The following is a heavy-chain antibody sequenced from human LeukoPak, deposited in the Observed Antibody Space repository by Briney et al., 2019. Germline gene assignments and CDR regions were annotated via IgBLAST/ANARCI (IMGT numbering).Heavy chain of an antibody. CDR2: IHHSGSI. Sequence: SGTLSLTCAVSGVSISSNLWWTWVRQPPGKGLEWIAEIHHSGSINYNPSLKSRVTISVDKAKNQFSLNLNSVTAADTAVYYCARGRPAPLGRYFDWLSAPGDAFDIWGQGTMVTVSS. V-gene: IGHV4-4*02. CDR3: ARGRPAPLGRYFDWLSAPGDAFDI. D-gene: IGHD3-9*01. CDR1: GVSISSNLW. J-gene: IGHJ3*02.